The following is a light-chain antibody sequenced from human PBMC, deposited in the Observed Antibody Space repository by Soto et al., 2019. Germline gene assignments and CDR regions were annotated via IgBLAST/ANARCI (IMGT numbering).Light chain of an antibody. CDR3: QQRSNWPGIT. V-gene: IGKV3-15*01. CDR1: QLFSSN. CDR2: GSS. J-gene: IGKJ5*01. Sequence: IVMTQSPSTLSVSQGESVTLSCRASQLFSSNLAWYQRRPGQAPRLLIYGSSTRATGVPPRFSGSASGTEFTLTINSLEPEDFAVYYCQQRSNWPGITFGQGTRLEIK.